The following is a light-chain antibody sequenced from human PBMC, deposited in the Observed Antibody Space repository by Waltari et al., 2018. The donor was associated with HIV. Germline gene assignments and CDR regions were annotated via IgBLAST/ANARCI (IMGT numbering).Light chain of an antibody. Sequence: EIVMTQSPATLSVSPGERATLSCRASQSVSSNLAWYQQKPGQAPRLLIYGASTRATGIPAGFSGSGSGTEFTLTISSLQSEDFAVYYCQHYNNWTFGQGTKVEIK. J-gene: IGKJ1*01. V-gene: IGKV3-15*01. CDR2: GAS. CDR1: QSVSSN. CDR3: QHYNNWT.